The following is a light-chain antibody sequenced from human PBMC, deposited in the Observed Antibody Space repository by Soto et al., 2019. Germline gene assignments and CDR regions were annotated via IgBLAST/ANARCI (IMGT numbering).Light chain of an antibody. CDR3: TSYTSRNTYF. CDR1: SSDVGGYNY. V-gene: IGLV2-14*01. CDR2: EVN. J-gene: IGLJ1*01. Sequence: QSVLTQPASVSASPGQSITISCTGTSSDVGGYNYVSWYQQHPGKAPKLIIYEVNNRPSGVSNRFSGSKSGNTASLTISGLQPEDEAAYYCTSYTSRNTYFFGSGTKVTLL.